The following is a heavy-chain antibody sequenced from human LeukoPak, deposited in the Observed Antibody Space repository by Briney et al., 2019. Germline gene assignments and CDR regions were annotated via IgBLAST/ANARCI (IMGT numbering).Heavy chain of an antibody. D-gene: IGHD3-10*01. V-gene: IGHV4-39*07. CDR2: IYYSGST. CDR3: AGKLNDY. Sequence: ASETLSLTCTVSGGSISSSSYYWGWIRQPPGKGLEWIGSIYYSGSTYYNPSLKSRVTISVDTSKNQFSLKLSSVTAADTAVYYCAGKLNDYWGQGTLVTVSS. CDR1: GGSISSSSYY. J-gene: IGHJ4*02.